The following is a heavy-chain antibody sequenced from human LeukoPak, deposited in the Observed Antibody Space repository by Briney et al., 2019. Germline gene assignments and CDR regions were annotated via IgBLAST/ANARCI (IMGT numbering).Heavy chain of an antibody. J-gene: IGHJ4*02. D-gene: IGHD5-12*01. V-gene: IGHV1-3*01. Sequence: ASVKVSCKASGYTFTSYAMHWVRQAPGQRLEWMGWINAGNGNTKYSQKFQGRVTITRDTSASTAYMELSSLRSEDTAVYYCARDHNIVAPFDYWGQGTLVTVSS. CDR2: INAGNGNT. CDR1: GYTFTSYA. CDR3: ARDHNIVAPFDY.